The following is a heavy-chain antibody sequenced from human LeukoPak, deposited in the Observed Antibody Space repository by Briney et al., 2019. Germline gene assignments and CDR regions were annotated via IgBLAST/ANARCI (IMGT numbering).Heavy chain of an antibody. CDR1: GYTFTSYY. CDR3: SRGGVDTAMVPPAEIDN. Sequence: ASVKVSCKASGYTFTSYYMHWVRQAPGQGLEWMGIINPSGGSTSYADSVKGRFTISRDNAKNTLYLQMNSLRAEDTAVYYCSRGGVDTAMVPPAEIDNWGQGTLVTVSS. V-gene: IGHV1-46*04. D-gene: IGHD5-18*01. CDR2: INPSGGST. J-gene: IGHJ4*02.